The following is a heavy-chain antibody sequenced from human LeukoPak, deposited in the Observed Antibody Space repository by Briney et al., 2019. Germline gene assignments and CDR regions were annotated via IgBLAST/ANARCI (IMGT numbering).Heavy chain of an antibody. CDR1: GGSFSGYY. CDR2: INHSGST. Sequence: SETLSLTCAVYGGSFSGYYWSWIRQPPGKGLECVGEINHSGSTNYNPSLKSRVTISVDTSKNQFSLKLSSVTAADTAVYYCARSVMVRGVIDYYYYMDVWGKGTTVTVSS. CDR3: ARSVMVRGVIDYYYYMDV. J-gene: IGHJ6*03. V-gene: IGHV4-34*01. D-gene: IGHD3-10*01.